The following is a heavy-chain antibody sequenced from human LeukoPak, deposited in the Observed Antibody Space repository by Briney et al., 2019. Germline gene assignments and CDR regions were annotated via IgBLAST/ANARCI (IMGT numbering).Heavy chain of an antibody. CDR2: ISSSSSYI. J-gene: IGHJ4*02. D-gene: IGHD3-3*01. CDR1: GFTFSSYS. Sequence: GGSLRLSCAASGFTFSSYSMNWVRQAPGKGLEWVSSISSSSSYIYYADSVKGRFTISRDNAKNSLYLQMNSLRAEDTAVYYCARDLGGDYDFWSGYYTTAPFDYWGQGTLVTVSS. CDR3: ARDLGGDYDFWSGYYTTAPFDY. V-gene: IGHV3-21*01.